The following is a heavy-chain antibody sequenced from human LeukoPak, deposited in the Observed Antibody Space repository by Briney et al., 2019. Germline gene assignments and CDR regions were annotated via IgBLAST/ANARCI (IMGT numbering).Heavy chain of an antibody. CDR3: ARGSFGSRNFFDY. J-gene: IGHJ4*02. CDR1: GYTFTGYY. D-gene: IGHD3-3*02. V-gene: IGHV1-2*02. Sequence: ASVKVSCKASGYTFTGYYMHWVRQAPGQGLEWMGWINPNSGGTNYAQKFQGRVTMTRDTSISTACMELSRLRSDDTAVYYCARGSFGSRNFFDYWGQGTLVTVSS. CDR2: INPNSGGT.